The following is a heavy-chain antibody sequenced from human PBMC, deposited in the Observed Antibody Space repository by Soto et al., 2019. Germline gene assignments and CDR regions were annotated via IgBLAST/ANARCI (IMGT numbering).Heavy chain of an antibody. CDR1: GGSFSGYY. CDR2: INHSGST. D-gene: IGHD6-13*01. CDR3: ARAYAMIAAAGNPYFDY. J-gene: IGHJ4*02. Sequence: PSETLSLTCAVYGGSFSGYYWSWIRQPPGKGLEWIGEINHSGSTNYNPSLKSRVTISVDTSKNQFSLKLSSVTAADTAVYYCARAYAMIAAAGNPYFDYWRQGTLVNVSS. V-gene: IGHV4-34*01.